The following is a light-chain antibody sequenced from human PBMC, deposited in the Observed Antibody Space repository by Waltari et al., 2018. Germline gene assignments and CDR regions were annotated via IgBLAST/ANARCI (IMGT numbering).Light chain of an antibody. V-gene: IGLV3-1*01. CDR2: QDN. CDR3: QAWDRTTAV. CDR1: ELGNHS. Sequence: SYELSQPPSESVSPGQTAVISCSVEELGNHSGWWYQQKPGQSPVLVLYQDNKRPSGIPERFSGSNAGTRATLIIVGTQPMDEADYYCQAWDRTTAVFGGGTKLTVL. J-gene: IGLJ2*01.